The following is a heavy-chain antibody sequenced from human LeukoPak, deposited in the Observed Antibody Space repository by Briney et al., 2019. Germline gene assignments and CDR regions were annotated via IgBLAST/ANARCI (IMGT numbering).Heavy chain of an antibody. J-gene: IGHJ4*02. CDR3: ASDVHYYDSSGYGDSFDY. CDR1: GFTFSSYA. V-gene: IGHV3-30-3*01. Sequence: GGSLRLSCAASGFTFSSYAMHWVRQAPGKGLEWVAVISYDGSNKYYADSVKGRLTISRDNSKNTLYLQMNSLRAEDTAVYYCASDVHYYDSSGYGDSFDYWGQGTLVTVSS. CDR2: ISYDGSNK. D-gene: IGHD3-22*01.